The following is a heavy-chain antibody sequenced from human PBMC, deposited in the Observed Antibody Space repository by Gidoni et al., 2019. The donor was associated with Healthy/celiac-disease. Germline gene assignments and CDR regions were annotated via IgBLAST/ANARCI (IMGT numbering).Heavy chain of an antibody. Sequence: QVQLVQSGAEVKKPGSSVKVSCKASGGTFSSYAISWVRQAPGQGLEWMGGIIPIFGTANYAQKFQGRVTITADESTRTAYMELSSLRSEDTAVYYCARAPMGHSGSYPFDYWGQGTLVTVSS. V-gene: IGHV1-69*01. CDR1: GGTFSSYA. D-gene: IGHD1-26*01. CDR2: IIPIFGTA. J-gene: IGHJ4*02. CDR3: ARAPMGHSGSYPFDY.